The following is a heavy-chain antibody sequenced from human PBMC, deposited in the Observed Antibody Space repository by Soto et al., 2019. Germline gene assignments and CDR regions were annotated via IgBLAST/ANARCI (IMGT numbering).Heavy chain of an antibody. CDR3: AKDSWSGYYGSFDY. CDR1: GFTFSSYA. J-gene: IGHJ4*02. D-gene: IGHD3-3*01. Sequence: XGSLRLSCAASGFTFSSYAMSWVRQAPGKGLDWVSTIIGSGGSTYYADSVKGRFTISRDNSKNTLYLQMNSLRAEDTAIYFCAKDSWSGYYGSFDYWGQGTLVTVSS. V-gene: IGHV3-23*01. CDR2: IIGSGGST.